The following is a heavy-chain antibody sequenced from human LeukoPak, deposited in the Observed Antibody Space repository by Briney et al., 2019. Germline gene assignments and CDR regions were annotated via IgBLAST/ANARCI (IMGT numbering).Heavy chain of an antibody. CDR2: INWNGGSI. CDR3: ARGLVAGTPPDLDY. J-gene: IGHJ4*02. V-gene: IGHV3-20*04. Sequence: GGSLRLSCAASGFTFDDYGMSWVRQAPGKGLEWVSGINWNGGSIGYADSVKGRFIISRDNAKNSLYLQMNSLRAEDTALYYCARGLVAGTPPDLDYWGQGTLVTVSS. D-gene: IGHD6-19*01. CDR1: GFTFDDYG.